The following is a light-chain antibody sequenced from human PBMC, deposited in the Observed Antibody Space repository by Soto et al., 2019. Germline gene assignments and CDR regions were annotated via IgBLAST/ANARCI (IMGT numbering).Light chain of an antibody. CDR1: SSNIGAGYD. Sequence: QSALTQPPSVSGAPGQRVTISCTGSSSNIGAGYDVHWYQQLPGTAPKLLIYGNSNRPSGVPDRFSGSKSGTSASLAITGLQAEDAADYYCQSYDSSLSGVVFGGGTKPTVL. J-gene: IGLJ2*01. V-gene: IGLV1-40*01. CDR2: GNS. CDR3: QSYDSSLSGVV.